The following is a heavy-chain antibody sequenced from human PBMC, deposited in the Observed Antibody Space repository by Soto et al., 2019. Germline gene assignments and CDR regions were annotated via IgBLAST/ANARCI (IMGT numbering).Heavy chain of an antibody. CDR3: AKGLLRWSGYYIDY. Sequence: QVQLVESGGGVVQPGRSLRLSCAASGFTFSSYGMHWVRQAPGKGLEWVAVISYDGSNKYYADSVKGRFTISRDNSKNTLYLQMNSLRAEDTAVYYCAKGLLRWSGYYIDYWGQGTLVTVSS. V-gene: IGHV3-30*18. CDR1: GFTFSSYG. CDR2: ISYDGSNK. J-gene: IGHJ4*02. D-gene: IGHD3-3*01.